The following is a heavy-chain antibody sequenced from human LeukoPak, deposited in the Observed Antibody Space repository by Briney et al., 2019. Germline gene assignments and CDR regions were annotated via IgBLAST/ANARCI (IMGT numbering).Heavy chain of an antibody. J-gene: IGHJ4*02. CDR2: IKSKTDGGTT. Sequence: GGSLRLSCAASGFTFSGSAMHWVRQASGKGLEWVGRIKSKTDGGTTDYAAPVKGRFTISRDDSKNTLYLQMNSLKTEDTAVYYCTTDLNPEFYWGQGTLVTVSS. V-gene: IGHV3-15*07. D-gene: IGHD1-14*01. CDR3: TTDLNPEFY. CDR1: GFTFSGSA.